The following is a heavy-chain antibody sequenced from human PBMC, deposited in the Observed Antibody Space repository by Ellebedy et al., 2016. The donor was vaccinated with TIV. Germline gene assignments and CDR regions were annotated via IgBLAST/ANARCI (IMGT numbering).Heavy chain of an antibody. CDR2: IYNSGST. CDR3: ARGGVSIPGRRNWFDP. Sequence: SETLSLTCTVSGGSVTSPGYYWNWIRQSPEKGLESIGFIYNSGSTNYNPSLKIRATMSLDTSKNQFSLNLTSVTAADTAVYYCARGGVSIPGRRNWFDPWGQGTLVTVSS. D-gene: IGHD2-15*01. V-gene: IGHV4-61*08. CDR1: GGSVTSPGYY. J-gene: IGHJ5*01.